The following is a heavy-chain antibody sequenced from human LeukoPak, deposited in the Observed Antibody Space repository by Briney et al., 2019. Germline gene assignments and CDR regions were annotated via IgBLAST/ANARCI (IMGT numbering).Heavy chain of an antibody. CDR2: INPSGGST. J-gene: IGHJ3*02. CDR3: PRAGQYQLLFVAFDI. D-gene: IGHD2-2*01. Sequence: ASVKVSCKASGYSFTNYYMHWVRQAPGQGREWMGLINPSGGSTSYAQKLQGRVTMTRDTSTSPVYMELSSLRSEDTAVYYCPRAGQYQLLFVAFDIWGQGTIVTVSS. CDR1: GYSFTNYY. V-gene: IGHV1-46*01.